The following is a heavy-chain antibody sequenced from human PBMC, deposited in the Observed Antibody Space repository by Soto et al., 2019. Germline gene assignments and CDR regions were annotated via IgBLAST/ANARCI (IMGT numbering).Heavy chain of an antibody. D-gene: IGHD3-10*01. J-gene: IGHJ4*02. CDR1: GYTFTSYG. V-gene: IGHV1-18*01. Sequence: ASVKVSCKASGYTFTSYGISWVRQAPGQGLEWMGWISAYNGNTNYAQKLQGRVTMTTDISTSTAYMELRSLRSDDTAVYYCARWIRFYYGSGSSGYFDYWGQGTLVTVSS. CDR2: ISAYNGNT. CDR3: ARWIRFYYGSGSSGYFDY.